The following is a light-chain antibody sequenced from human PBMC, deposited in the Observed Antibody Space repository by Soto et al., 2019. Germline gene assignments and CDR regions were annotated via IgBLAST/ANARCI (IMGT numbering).Light chain of an antibody. CDR1: SSNIGNNY. CDR3: GTWDSSLSAVV. V-gene: IGLV1-51*02. Sequence: QSVLTQPPSVSAAPGQKVIISCSGSSSNIGNNYVSWYQQLPGTAPKLLIYENNKRPSGIPVRFSGSKSGTSATLGITGLQTGDEADYYCGTWDSSLSAVVFGGGTKVTVL. J-gene: IGLJ2*01. CDR2: ENN.